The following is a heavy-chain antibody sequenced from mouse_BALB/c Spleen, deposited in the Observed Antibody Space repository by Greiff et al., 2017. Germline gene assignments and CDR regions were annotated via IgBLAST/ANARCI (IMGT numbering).Heavy chain of an antibody. CDR3: ARVRDYDEGGFAY. CDR1: GFSLTSYG. CDR2: IWAGGST. Sequence: QVQLKQSGPGLVAPSQSLSITCTVSGFSLTSYGVHWVRQPPGKGLEWLGVIWAGGSTNYNSALMSRLSISKDNSKSQVFLKMNSLQTDDTAMYYCARVRDYDEGGFAYWGQGTLVTVSA. D-gene: IGHD2-4*01. J-gene: IGHJ3*01. V-gene: IGHV2-9*02.